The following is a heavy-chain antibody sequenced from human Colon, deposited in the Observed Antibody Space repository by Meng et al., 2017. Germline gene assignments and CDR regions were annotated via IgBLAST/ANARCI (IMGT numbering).Heavy chain of an antibody. CDR1: GFTFSSFS. CDR3: TRERGYNYGYSDY. V-gene: IGHV3-21*01. D-gene: IGHD5-18*01. J-gene: IGHJ4*02. CDR2: ISSSGSI. Sequence: VQVVESGGGLVKPGGSLRLSCAASGFTFSSFSLNWVRRAPGKGLEWVSSISSSGSIYYVDSVKGRFTISRDNAKNSLSLQMDSLRVEDTAVYYCTRERGYNYGYSDYWGQGTLVTVSS.